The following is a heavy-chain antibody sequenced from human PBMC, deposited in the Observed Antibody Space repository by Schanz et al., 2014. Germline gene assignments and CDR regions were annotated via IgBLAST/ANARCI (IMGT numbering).Heavy chain of an antibody. D-gene: IGHD3-10*01. Sequence: QVLQVQSGSELKKPGTSVKVSCKASGYTFNNYTYVMIWVRQAPGQGLEWMGWINPNSGTTNYAQKFQGWVTMTRDTSISTAYMELSRLKSDDTAVYYCARGRGFYDYWGQGTLXTVSS. J-gene: IGHJ4*02. CDR3: ARGRGFYDY. CDR2: INPNSGTT. CDR1: GYTFNNYT. V-gene: IGHV1-2*04.